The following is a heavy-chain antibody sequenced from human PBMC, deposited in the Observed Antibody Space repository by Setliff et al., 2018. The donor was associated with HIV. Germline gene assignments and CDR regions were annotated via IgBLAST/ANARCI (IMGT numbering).Heavy chain of an antibody. Sequence: ASVKVSCKASGYTFSSNYMHWVRQAPGKGLEWMGLINPSGDITSYAEKFQGRVTMTRDTSTSTVYMELRSLRSEDTAIYYCASKGGSGNYPDSDAFDIWGQGTLVTVSS. CDR3: ASKGGSGNYPDSDAFDI. J-gene: IGHJ3*02. D-gene: IGHD3-10*01. CDR1: GYTFSSNY. V-gene: IGHV1-46*01. CDR2: INPSGDIT.